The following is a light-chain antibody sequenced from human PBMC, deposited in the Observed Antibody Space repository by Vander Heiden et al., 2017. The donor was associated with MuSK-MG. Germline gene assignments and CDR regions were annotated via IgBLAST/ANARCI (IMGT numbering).Light chain of an antibody. Sequence: QSALTQPRSVSGSPGQSVTISCTGTSSDVGAYKYVTWHQHHPGKAPKLIIYDVTKRSLGVPDRFSGSKSGNTASLTISGLQAEDEADYYCCSYGGSYSLIFGGGTKLTVL. CDR2: DVT. V-gene: IGLV2-11*01. CDR3: CSYGGSYSLI. CDR1: SSDVGAYKY. J-gene: IGLJ2*01.